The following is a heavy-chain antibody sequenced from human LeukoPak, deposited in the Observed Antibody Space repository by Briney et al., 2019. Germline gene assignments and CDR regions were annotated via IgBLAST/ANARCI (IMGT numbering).Heavy chain of an antibody. V-gene: IGHV3-30-3*01. CDR2: ISYDGSNK. Sequence: GGSLRLSCAASGFTFSSYAMHWVRQAPGKGLEWVAVISYDGSNKYYADSVKGRFTISRDNSKNTLYLQMNSLRAEDAAVYYCARGYVDTAMVTGFDYWGQGTLVTVSS. J-gene: IGHJ4*02. CDR3: ARGYVDTAMVTGFDY. D-gene: IGHD5-18*01. CDR1: GFTFSSYA.